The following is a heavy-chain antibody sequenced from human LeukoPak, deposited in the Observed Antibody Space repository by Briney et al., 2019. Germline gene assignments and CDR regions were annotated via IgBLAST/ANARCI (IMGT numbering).Heavy chain of an antibody. V-gene: IGHV3-23*01. CDR1: GFTFSSYA. D-gene: IGHD1-7*01. CDR2: FSGSGGST. J-gene: IGHJ3*02. CDR3: AKDQDNWNSNDAFDI. Sequence: PGGSLRLSCAASGFTFSSYAMSWVRQAPGKGLEWVSAFSGSGGSTYYADSVKGRFTISRDNSKNTLYLQMNSLRAEDTAVYYCAKDQDNWNSNDAFDIWGQGTMVTVSS.